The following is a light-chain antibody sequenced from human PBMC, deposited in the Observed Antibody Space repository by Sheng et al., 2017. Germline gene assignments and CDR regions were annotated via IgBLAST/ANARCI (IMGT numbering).Light chain of an antibody. CDR3: LSYDKVLSGSL. CDR2: VTS. J-gene: IGLJ3*02. CDR1: LQYRAGYD. Sequence: QSVLTQPPSVSGAPGQRSHRLLHWEQLQYRAGYDVHWYHRFQEETPNSSFMVTSIGPQGSLPISASKSGTSASLAITGLQAEDEADYYCLSYDKVLSGSLFGGGTKLTVL. V-gene: IGLV1-40*01.